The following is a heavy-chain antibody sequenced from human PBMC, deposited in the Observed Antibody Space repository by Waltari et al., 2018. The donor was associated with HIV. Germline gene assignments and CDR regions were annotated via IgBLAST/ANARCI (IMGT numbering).Heavy chain of an antibody. J-gene: IGHJ6*02. CDR3: ATHSDTVTTSMSIFYYYYYGMDV. CDR2: IYYSGST. CDR1: GGSISSSSYY. D-gene: IGHD4-17*01. V-gene: IGHV4-39*01. Sequence: QLQLQESGPGLVKPSETLSLTCTVSGGSISSSSYYWGWIRQPPGKGLEWIGSIYYSGSTYYNPSLKSRVTISVDTSKNQFSLKLSSVTAADTAVYYCATHSDTVTTSMSIFYYYYYGMDVWGQGTTVTVSS.